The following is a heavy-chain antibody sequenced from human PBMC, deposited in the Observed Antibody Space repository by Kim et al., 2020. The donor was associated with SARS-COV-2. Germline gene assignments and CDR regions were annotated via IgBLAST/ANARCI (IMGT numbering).Heavy chain of an antibody. Sequence: GGSLRLSCAASGFTFSSYAMSWVRQAPGKGLEWVSAISGSGGSTYYADSVKGRFTISRDNSKNTLYLQMNSLRAEDTAVYYCAKGAGIYCSSTSCYPDYWGQGTLVTVSS. CDR3: AKGAGIYCSSTSCYPDY. CDR2: ISGSGGST. CDR1: GFTFSSYA. J-gene: IGHJ4*02. V-gene: IGHV3-23*01. D-gene: IGHD2-2*01.